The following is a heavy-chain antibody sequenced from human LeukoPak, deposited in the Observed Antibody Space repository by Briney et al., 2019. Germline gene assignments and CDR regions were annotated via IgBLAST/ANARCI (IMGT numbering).Heavy chain of an antibody. J-gene: IGHJ4*02. CDR1: GYTFTSYD. V-gene: IGHV1-8*01. Sequence: ASVKVSCKASGYTFTSYDINWVRQATGQGLEWMGWMNPNSGNTGYAQKFQGRVTMTRNTSISTAYMELSSLRSEDTAVYYCARVVSVRGVIRSSGYWGQGTLVTVSS. CDR3: ARVVSVRGVIRSSGY. D-gene: IGHD3-10*01. CDR2: MNPNSGNT.